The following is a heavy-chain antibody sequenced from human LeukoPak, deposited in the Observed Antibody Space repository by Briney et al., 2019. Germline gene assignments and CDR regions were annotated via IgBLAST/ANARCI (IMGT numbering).Heavy chain of an antibody. CDR1: GHTFTDYY. D-gene: IGHD6-6*01. CDR2: INPNSGGT. CDR3: TRGLSIATRPAYYFDY. V-gene: IGHV1-2*02. Sequence: GASVKVSCKASGHTFTDYYMHWVRQAPGQGFKWMGWINPNSGGTNYAQKFQGRVTMTRDTSISTAYMELTSLRSDDTAVYCCTRGLSIATRPAYYFDYWGQGTLDTVSS. J-gene: IGHJ4*02.